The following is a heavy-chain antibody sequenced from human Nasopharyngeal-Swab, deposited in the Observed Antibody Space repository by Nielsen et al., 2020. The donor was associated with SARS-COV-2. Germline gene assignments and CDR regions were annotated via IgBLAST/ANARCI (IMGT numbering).Heavy chain of an antibody. CDR1: GYTFTSYD. V-gene: IGHV1-18*04. CDR2: ISAYNGNT. D-gene: IGHD2-15*01. J-gene: IGHJ5*02. CDR3: ARLNVVAATNNWFDP. Sequence: ASVTVSCQASGYTFTSYDISWVRHAPGHGLEWMGWISAYNGNTNYAEKLQGRVTMTTDTSTSTAYMELRSLRSDDTAVYYCARLNVVAATNNWFDPWGQGTLVTVSS.